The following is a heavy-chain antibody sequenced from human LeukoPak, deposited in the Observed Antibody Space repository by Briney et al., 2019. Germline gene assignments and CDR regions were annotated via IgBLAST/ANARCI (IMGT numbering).Heavy chain of an antibody. CDR1: GGSFSGYY. V-gene: IGHV4-34*01. Sequence: SETLSLTCAVYGGSFSGYYWSWIRQPPGKGVEWIGEINHSGSTNYNPSLKSRVTISVDTSKNQFSLKLSSVTAADTAVYYCARGSVVVVAATVFDYWGQGTLVTVSS. D-gene: IGHD2-15*01. CDR3: ARGSVVVVAATVFDY. J-gene: IGHJ4*02. CDR2: INHSGST.